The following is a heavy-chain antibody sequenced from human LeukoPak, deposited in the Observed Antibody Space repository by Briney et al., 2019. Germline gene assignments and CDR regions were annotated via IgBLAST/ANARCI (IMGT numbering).Heavy chain of an antibody. D-gene: IGHD4-17*01. CDR1: AFNFTAYW. J-gene: IGHJ5*02. Sequence: PGGSLRLSCASSAFNFTAYWMHWVRQDPRQGLLWVARINSDGTTTNYADSVKGRFTISRDNAKNTLFLQMNSLRAEDTAVYYCARGGTTVTTYVPSWFDPWGQGTLVTVSS. V-gene: IGHV3-74*01. CDR3: ARGGTTVTTYVPSWFDP. CDR2: INSDGTTT.